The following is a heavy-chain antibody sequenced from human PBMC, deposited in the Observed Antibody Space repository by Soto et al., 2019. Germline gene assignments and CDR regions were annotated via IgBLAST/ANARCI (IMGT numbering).Heavy chain of an antibody. CDR3: ARSDPRYYYYYYGMDV. D-gene: IGHD2-21*02. V-gene: IGHV3-30*03. CDR2: ISYDGSNK. J-gene: IGHJ6*02. CDR1: GFTFSSYG. Sequence: GGSLRLSCAASGFTFSSYGMLWVRQAPGKGLEWVAVISYDGSNKYYADSVKGRFTISRDNSKNTPYLQMNSLRAEDTAVYYCARSDPRYYYYYYGMDVWGQGTTVTVSS.